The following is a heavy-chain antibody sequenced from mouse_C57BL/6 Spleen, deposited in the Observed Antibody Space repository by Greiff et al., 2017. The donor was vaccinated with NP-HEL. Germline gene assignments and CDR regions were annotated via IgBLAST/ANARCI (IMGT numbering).Heavy chain of an antibody. J-gene: IGHJ4*01. Sequence: EVKLMESGGGLVQPKGSLKLSCAASGFSFNTYAMNWVRQAPGKGLEWVARIRSKSNNYATYYADSVKDRFTISRDDSESMLYLQMNNLKTEDTAMYYCVRHNYVGAMDYWGQGTSVTVSS. D-gene: IGHD2-1*01. CDR3: VRHNYVGAMDY. CDR2: IRSKSNNYAT. V-gene: IGHV10-1*01. CDR1: GFSFNTYA.